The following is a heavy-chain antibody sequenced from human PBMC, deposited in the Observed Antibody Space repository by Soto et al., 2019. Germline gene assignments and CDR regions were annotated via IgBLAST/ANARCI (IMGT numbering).Heavy chain of an antibody. J-gene: IGHJ5*02. Sequence: LVKVSCKAAGGTFSSDTSSWGRQDPEQGLEWMGRIIPILGIANYAQKFQGRVTITADKSTSTAYMELSSLRSEDTAVYYCARDRTRYSSSKEINWFDPWGQGTLVTVSS. CDR3: ARDRTRYSSSKEINWFDP. CDR2: IIPILGIA. D-gene: IGHD6-6*01. V-gene: IGHV1-69*04. CDR1: GGTFSSDT.